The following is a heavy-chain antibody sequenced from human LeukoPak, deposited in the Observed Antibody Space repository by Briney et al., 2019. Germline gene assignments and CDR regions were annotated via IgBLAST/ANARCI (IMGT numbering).Heavy chain of an antibody. CDR2: IYHSGSI. V-gene: IGHV4-38-2*02. D-gene: IGHD3-3*01. CDR1: GYSISNGYY. J-gene: IGHJ4*02. Sequence: SETLSLTCTVSGYSISNGYYWGWIRQPPGKGLEWIGSIYHSGSIYYNPSLKSRVTISVDTSKNQLSLKLSSVTAADTAVYYCGSRRTAMFGVIKGPIDYWGQGTLVTVSS. CDR3: GSRRTAMFGVIKGPIDY.